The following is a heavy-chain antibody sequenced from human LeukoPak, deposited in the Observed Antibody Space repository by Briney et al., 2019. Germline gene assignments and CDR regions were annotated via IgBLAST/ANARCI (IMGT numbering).Heavy chain of an antibody. CDR1: GFTFSSYG. V-gene: IGHV3-30*18. D-gene: IGHD5-12*01. CDR3: AKDIVATIWGYFDY. CDR2: ISYDGSNK. J-gene: IGHJ4*02. Sequence: GGSLRLSCAASGFTFSSYGMHWVRQAPGKGLEWVAVISYDGSNKYYADSVKSRFTISRDNSKNTLYLQMNSLRAEDTAVYYCAKDIVATIWGYFDYWGQGTLVTVSS.